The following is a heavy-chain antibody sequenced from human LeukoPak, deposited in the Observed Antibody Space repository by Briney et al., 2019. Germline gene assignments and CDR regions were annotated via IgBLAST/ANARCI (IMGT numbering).Heavy chain of an antibody. V-gene: IGHV3-21*01. J-gene: IGHJ6*04. CDR2: ISSSSSYI. D-gene: IGHD3-10*02. CDR3: AELGITMIGGV. CDR1: GFTFSSYS. Sequence: GGSLRLSCAASGFTFSSYSMNWVRQAPGKGLEWVSSISSSSSYIYYADSVKGRFTISRDDAKNSLYLQMNSLRAEDTAVYYCAELGITMIGGVWGKGTTVTISS.